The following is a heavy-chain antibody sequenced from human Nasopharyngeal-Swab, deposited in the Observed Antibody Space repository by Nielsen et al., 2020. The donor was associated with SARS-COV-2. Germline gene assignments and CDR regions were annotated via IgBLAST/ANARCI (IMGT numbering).Heavy chain of an antibody. CDR3: ARDPNKRPAPAYCGGGCYENYYYGMDV. V-gene: IGHV3-7*01. Sequence: GESLKISCAASGFTFSSYWMSWVRQAPGKGLEWVANIKQDGSEKYYVDSVKGRFTISRDNAKNSLYLQMNSLRAEDTAVYYCARDPNKRPAPAYCGGGCYENYYYGMDVWGQGTTVTVSS. J-gene: IGHJ6*02. CDR2: IKQDGSEK. D-gene: IGHD2-21*02. CDR1: GFTFSSYW.